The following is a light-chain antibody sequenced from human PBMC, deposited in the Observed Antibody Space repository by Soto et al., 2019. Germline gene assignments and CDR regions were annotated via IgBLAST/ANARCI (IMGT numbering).Light chain of an antibody. CDR3: QQYDSFRWT. V-gene: IGKV1-5*01. J-gene: IGKJ1*01. CDR2: DSS. Sequence: DIQLTQSPSTLSAFVGDRVTITCRASHSISGWLAWYQQKPGKAPKSLIYDSSILATGVPSRFSGSGSGTEFPLTISSLQPDDCATYYCQQYDSFRWTFGQGTKVEI. CDR1: HSISGW.